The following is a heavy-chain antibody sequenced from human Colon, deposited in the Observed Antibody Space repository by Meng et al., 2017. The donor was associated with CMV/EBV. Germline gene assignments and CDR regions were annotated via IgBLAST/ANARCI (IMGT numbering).Heavy chain of an antibody. D-gene: IGHD3/OR15-3a*01. CDR1: GDSISGTY. V-gene: IGHV4-59*01. CDR3: GRVGSTRAYDFYYAVDV. J-gene: IGHJ6*02. CDR2: VYYTGST. Sequence: SETLSLTCNVSGDSISGTYWSWIRQSPGRGLEWIGFVYYTGSTAYNPSLKSRVTISIDRSERQLSLKLSSVTAADTAVYYCGRVGSTRAYDFYYAVDVWGQGTAVTVSS.